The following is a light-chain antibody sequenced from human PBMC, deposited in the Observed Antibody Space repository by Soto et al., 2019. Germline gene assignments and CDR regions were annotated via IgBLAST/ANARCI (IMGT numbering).Light chain of an antibody. CDR1: QSISSL. J-gene: IGKJ1*01. CDR3: QQYNTYSQMWT. Sequence: DIQMTQSPSTLSASVGDRVTITCRASQSISSLLAWYQLKPGKAPKLLIYEASSLESGVPLRFSGRGSGTEFTLTISSLQPDDFATYFCQQYNTYSQMWTFGQGTKVDIK. CDR2: EAS. V-gene: IGKV1-5*03.